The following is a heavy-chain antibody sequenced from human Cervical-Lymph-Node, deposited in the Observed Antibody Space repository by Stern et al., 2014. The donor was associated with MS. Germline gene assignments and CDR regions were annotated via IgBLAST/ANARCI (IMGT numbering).Heavy chain of an antibody. CDR1: GFSLSTGGMR. CDR2: IDWDDDK. J-gene: IGHJ4*02. D-gene: IGHD5-18*01. CDR3: ARHGYSYPYREYSFHY. Sequence: QITLKESGPALVKPTQTLTLTCSFSGFSLSTGGMRVSWIRQPPGKALEWLARIDWDDDKFYSAPLKTRLTISKDTSKNQVVLTLTNMDPVDTATYYCARHGYSYPYREYSFHYWGQGTLVTVSS. V-gene: IGHV2-70*04.